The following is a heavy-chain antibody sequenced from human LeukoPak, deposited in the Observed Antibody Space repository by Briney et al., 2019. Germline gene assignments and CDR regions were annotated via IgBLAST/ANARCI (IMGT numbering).Heavy chain of an antibody. CDR2: ISSSDVNT. CDR1: GFTFNNYA. CDR3: ARAWIQLWFGGYYYGMDV. Sequence: GGSLRLSCAASGFTFNNYAMNWVRQAPGKGLEWISSISSSDVNTYYADSVKGRFTISRDNAKNSLYLQMNSLRAEDTAVYYCARAWIQLWFGGYYYGMDVWGQGTTVTVSS. J-gene: IGHJ6*02. D-gene: IGHD5-18*01. V-gene: IGHV3-21*01.